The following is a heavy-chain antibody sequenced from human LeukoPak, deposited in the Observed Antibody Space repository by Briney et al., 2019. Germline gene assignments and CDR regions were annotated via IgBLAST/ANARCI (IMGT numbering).Heavy chain of an antibody. J-gene: IGHJ3*02. CDR3: AKDAREMATITFDAFDI. CDR2: ISSSGGST. CDR1: GLTFSSYS. Sequence: GGSLRLSCPASGLTFSSYSRSWVRQAAGNGMEWVSAISSSGGSTYYADSVKGGFSISRDNSKNTLYLQMNSLRAEDTAVYYCAKDAREMATITFDAFDIWGQGTMVTVSS. D-gene: IGHD5-24*01. V-gene: IGHV3-23*01.